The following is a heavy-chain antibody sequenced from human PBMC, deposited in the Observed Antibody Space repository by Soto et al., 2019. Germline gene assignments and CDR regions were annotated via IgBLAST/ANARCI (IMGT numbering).Heavy chain of an antibody. CDR1: RFTFSDYY. V-gene: IGHV3-72*01. J-gene: IGHJ4*02. CDR2: SRDKGNSYST. Sequence: EVQLVESGGGLVQPGGSLRLSCAGSRFTFSDYYIDWVRQSPGKGLEWVGRSRDKGNSYSTDYAASVKGRFTVSRDASKNSLYLQMYCLKTEDTALYYCTRSIPGTTSSDYWGQGTLVTVSS. D-gene: IGHD1-7*01. CDR3: TRSIPGTTSSDY.